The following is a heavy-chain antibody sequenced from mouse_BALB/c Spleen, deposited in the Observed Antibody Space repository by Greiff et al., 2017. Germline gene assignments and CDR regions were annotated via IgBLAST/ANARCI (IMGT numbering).Heavy chain of an antibody. D-gene: IGHD2-4*01. V-gene: IGHV3-2*02. CDR2: ISYSGST. Sequence: EVHLVESGPGLVKPSQSLSLTCTVTGYSITSDYAWNWIRQFPGNKLEWMGYISYSGSTSYNPSLKSRISITRDTSKNQFFLQLNSVTTEDTATYYCARGGSTMITTFAYWGQGTLVTVSA. CDR3: ARGGSTMITTFAY. CDR1: GYSITSDYA. J-gene: IGHJ3*01.